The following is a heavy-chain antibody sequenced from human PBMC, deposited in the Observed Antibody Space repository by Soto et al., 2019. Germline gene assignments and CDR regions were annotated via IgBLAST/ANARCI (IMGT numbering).Heavy chain of an antibody. CDR1: GFTFSSYA. J-gene: IGHJ4*02. Sequence: EVQLLESGGGLVQPGGSLTLSCATSGFTFSSYAMVWVRQAAEKELEWVASISNNGDTAYYADSVKGRFTISRGNSENTLYLQMNGLRADDTALYFCAKSRVFIGAIVTLLDSWGQGTQVTVSS. CDR2: ISNNGDTA. CDR3: AKSRVFIGAIVTLLDS. D-gene: IGHD5-12*01. V-gene: IGHV3-23*01.